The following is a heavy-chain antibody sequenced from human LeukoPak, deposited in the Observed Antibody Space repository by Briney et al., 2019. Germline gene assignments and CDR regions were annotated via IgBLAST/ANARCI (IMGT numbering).Heavy chain of an antibody. CDR1: GFTFSSYA. CDR3: ARQRAPGYFDY. V-gene: IGHV3-30-3*01. Sequence: GGSLRLSCAASGFTFSSYAMHWVRQAPGKGLEWVAVISYDGSNKYYADSVKGRFTISRDNSKNTLYLQMNSLRAEDTAVYYCARQRAPGYFDYWGQGTLVTVSS. J-gene: IGHJ4*02. CDR2: ISYDGSNK.